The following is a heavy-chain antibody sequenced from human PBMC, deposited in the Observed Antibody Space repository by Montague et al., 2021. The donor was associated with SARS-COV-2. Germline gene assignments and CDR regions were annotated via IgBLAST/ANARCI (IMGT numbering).Heavy chain of an antibody. J-gene: IGHJ3*01. CDR1: GGSIDNYS. V-gene: IGHV4-59*13. CDR3: ALSLRYFDWADAFDV. Sequence: SETLSLTCTASGGSIDNYSWSWIRQPPGKGLEWIGYIYNSGSTNYNPSLKSLVTMSGDTSNNQFSLKLSSVTAADTAMYYCALSLRYFDWADAFDVWGQGTMVIVSS. CDR2: IYNSGST. D-gene: IGHD3-9*01.